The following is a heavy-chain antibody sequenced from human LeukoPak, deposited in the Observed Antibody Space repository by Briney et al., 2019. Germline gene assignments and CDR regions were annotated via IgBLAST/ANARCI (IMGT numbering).Heavy chain of an antibody. J-gene: IGHJ6*02. Sequence: GGSLRLSCAASGFTVSSNYMSWVRQAPGKGLEWVSVIYSGGSTYYADSVKGRFTISRDNSKNTLYLQMNSLKAEDTAVYYCARDQGLEPYYYYGMDVWGQGTTVTVSS. CDR2: IYSGGST. D-gene: IGHD1-1*01. V-gene: IGHV3-66*01. CDR3: ARDQGLEPYYYYGMDV. CDR1: GFTVSSNY.